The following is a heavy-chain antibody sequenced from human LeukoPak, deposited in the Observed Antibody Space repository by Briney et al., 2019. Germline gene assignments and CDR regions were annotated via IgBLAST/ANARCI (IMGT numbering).Heavy chain of an antibody. Sequence: GASVKVSCKASGYTFTSYAMHWVRQAPGQRLEWMGWINAGNGNTKYSQKFQGRVTITRDTSASTAYMELSSLRSEDTAVYYCARVGGEGYYYDLYYFDYWGQGTLVTVSS. D-gene: IGHD3-22*01. CDR1: GYTFTSYA. J-gene: IGHJ4*02. CDR2: INAGNGNT. CDR3: ARVGGEGYYYDLYYFDY. V-gene: IGHV1-3*01.